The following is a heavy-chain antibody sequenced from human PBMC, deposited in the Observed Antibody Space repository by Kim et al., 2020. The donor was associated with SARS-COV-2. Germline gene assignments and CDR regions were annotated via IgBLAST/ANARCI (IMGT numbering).Heavy chain of an antibody. CDR2: IYYSGST. Sequence: SETLSLTCTVSGGSISSSSYYWGWIRQPPGKGLEWIGSIYYSGSTYYNPSLKSRVTISVDTSKNQFSLKLSSVTAADTAVYYCASNTYYYDSSGYYYRLRDPDYWGQGTLVTVSS. J-gene: IGHJ4*02. D-gene: IGHD3-22*01. CDR3: ASNTYYYDSSGYYYRLRDPDY. V-gene: IGHV4-39*01. CDR1: GGSISSSSYY.